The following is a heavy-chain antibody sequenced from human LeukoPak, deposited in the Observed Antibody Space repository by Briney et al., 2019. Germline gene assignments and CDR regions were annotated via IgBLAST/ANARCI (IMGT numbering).Heavy chain of an antibody. CDR3: ARADTIFGVAQQGYYYGMDV. V-gene: IGHV1-46*01. D-gene: IGHD3-3*01. CDR2: INPSGGST. Sequence: ASVKVSCKASGYTFTSNYMLWVRQAPGQGLEWMGIINPSGGSTSYAQKFQGRVTMTRDTSTSTVYMELSSLRSEDTAVYYCARADTIFGVAQQGYYYGMDVWGQGTTVTVSS. J-gene: IGHJ6*02. CDR1: GYTFTSNY.